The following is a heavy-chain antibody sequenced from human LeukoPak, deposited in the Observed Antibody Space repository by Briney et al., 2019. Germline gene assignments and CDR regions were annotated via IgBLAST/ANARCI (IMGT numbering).Heavy chain of an antibody. CDR1: GFTVSSNY. J-gene: IGHJ5*02. Sequence: GGSLRLSCAASGFTVSSNYMSWVRQAPGKGLEWVSVIYSGGSTYYADSVKGRFTISRDNSKNTLYLQMNSLRAEDTAVYYCARRIGYCXXTSCSNWFDPWGQGTLVTVX. CDR3: ARRIGYCXXTSCSNWFDP. V-gene: IGHV3-66*04. D-gene: IGHD2-2*01. CDR2: IYSGGST.